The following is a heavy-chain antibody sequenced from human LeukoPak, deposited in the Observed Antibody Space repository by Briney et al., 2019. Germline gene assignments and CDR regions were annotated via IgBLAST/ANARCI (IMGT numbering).Heavy chain of an antibody. Sequence: SETLSLTCTVSGGSISSSGYYWGWIRRPPGKGLEWIGTIFYGGSTYYNPSLKSRVTISVDTSKKQFPLKLTSVTAADTAAYYCARHLGATTTTLDYWGQGTLVTVSS. CDR2: IFYGGST. CDR3: ARHLGATTTTLDY. CDR1: GGSISSSGYY. V-gene: IGHV4-39*01. D-gene: IGHD1-26*01. J-gene: IGHJ4*02.